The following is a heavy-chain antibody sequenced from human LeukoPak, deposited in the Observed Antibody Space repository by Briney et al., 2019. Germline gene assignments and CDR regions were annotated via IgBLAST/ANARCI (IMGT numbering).Heavy chain of an antibody. Sequence: GGALRLSCAASGFPFSSYAMSWVRQAPWTELEWISPIHAGGRSTYYADSVKGRFTISRDNSKNTLYLQMNSLRAEDTAVYYCAKAPRVAAADNWSSWYFDIWGRGTLVTVSS. CDR3: AKAPRVAAADNWSSWYFDI. D-gene: IGHD6-25*01. V-gene: IGHV3-23*01. CDR2: IHAGGRST. CDR1: GFPFSSYA. J-gene: IGHJ2*01.